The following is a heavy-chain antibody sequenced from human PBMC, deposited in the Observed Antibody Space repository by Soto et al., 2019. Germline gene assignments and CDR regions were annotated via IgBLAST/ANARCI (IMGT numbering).Heavy chain of an antibody. CDR2: INPNSGGT. D-gene: IGHD6-13*01. V-gene: IGHV1-2*04. J-gene: IGHJ5*02. CDR3: ARGRYSSSWSTTNWFDP. Sequence: ASVKVSCKASGYTFTGYYIHWVRQAPGQGLEWMGWINPNSGGTNYAQKFQGWVTMTRYTSISTAYMGLSRLRSDDTAVYYCARGRYSSSWSTTNWFDPWGQGTLLTVSS. CDR1: GYTFTGYY.